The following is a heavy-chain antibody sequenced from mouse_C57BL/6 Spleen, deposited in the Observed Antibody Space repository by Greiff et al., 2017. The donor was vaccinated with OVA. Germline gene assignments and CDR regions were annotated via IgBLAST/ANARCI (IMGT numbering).Heavy chain of an antibody. CDR2: IDPEDGDT. V-gene: IGHV14-4*01. CDR3: ARYGDGRDD. J-gene: IGHJ1*03. D-gene: IGHD1-1*01. Sequence: EVQLQQSGAELVRPGASVKLSCTASGFNITDDYMHWVKQRPEQGLEWIGWIDPEDGDTEYAPKFQGKATITADTSSNTAYLQLSSLTSEDTAVYYCARYGDGRDDWGKGTTVTVSS. CDR1: GFNITDDY.